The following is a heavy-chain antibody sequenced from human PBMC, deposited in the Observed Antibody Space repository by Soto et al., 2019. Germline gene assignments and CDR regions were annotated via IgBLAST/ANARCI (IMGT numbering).Heavy chain of an antibody. CDR1: GGSISSYY. CDR2: IYYSGST. Sequence: SETLSLTCTVSGGSISSYYWSWIRQPPGKGLEWIGYIYYSGSTNYNPSLKSRVTISVDTSKNQFSLKLSSVTAADTAVYYCARGRQQLVHHDAFDIWGQGTMVTV. D-gene: IGHD6-13*01. CDR3: ARGRQQLVHHDAFDI. J-gene: IGHJ3*02. V-gene: IGHV4-59*01.